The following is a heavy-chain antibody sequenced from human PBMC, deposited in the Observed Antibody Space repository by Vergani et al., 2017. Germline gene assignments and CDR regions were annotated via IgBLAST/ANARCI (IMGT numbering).Heavy chain of an antibody. CDR2: IYNSGNG. V-gene: IGHV4-39*01. D-gene: IGHD3-16*01. CDR3: ASGKYYSDSTSHFRGRCFDV. J-gene: IGHJ2*01. Sequence: QMQLQESGPGLVKASETLSLTCTVSGDPIISRSYYWGWIRQPPGKGLEWIGSIYNSGNGDSSSSLKSRVTISADTSKNQFSLRLTSVTAADTAVYYCASGKYYSDSTSHFRGRCFDVWGRGTLVTVPS. CDR1: GDPIISRSYY.